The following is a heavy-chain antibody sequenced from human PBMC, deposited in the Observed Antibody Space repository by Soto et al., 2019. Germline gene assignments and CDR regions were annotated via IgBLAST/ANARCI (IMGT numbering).Heavy chain of an antibody. Sequence: EVPLLESGGGLVQPGGSLRLSCVGYGFTYSSYAMVWVCQAPGKGLEWVSGVSANGDSAYYGDSVRGRFTISKDNSKNMLYLQMNSLRAEDTAIYYCAKDISATWGEGTLVTVSS. J-gene: IGHJ5*02. CDR2: VSANGDSA. CDR3: AKDISAT. D-gene: IGHD6-19*01. CDR1: GFTYSSYA. V-gene: IGHV3-23*01.